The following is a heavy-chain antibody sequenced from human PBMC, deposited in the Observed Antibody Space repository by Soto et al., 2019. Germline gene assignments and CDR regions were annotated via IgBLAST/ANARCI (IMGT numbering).Heavy chain of an antibody. CDR2: ISAYNGNT. V-gene: IGHV1-18*01. CDR1: GYTFTSYG. D-gene: IGHD4-17*01. J-gene: IGHJ6*02. Sequence: ASVKVSCKASGYTFTSYGISWVRQAPGQGLEWMGWISAYNGNTSYAQKLQGGVTMTTDTSTSTAYMELRSLRSDDTAVYYCARGMTTVTEYYYYGMDVWGQGTTVTVSS. CDR3: ARGMTTVTEYYYYGMDV.